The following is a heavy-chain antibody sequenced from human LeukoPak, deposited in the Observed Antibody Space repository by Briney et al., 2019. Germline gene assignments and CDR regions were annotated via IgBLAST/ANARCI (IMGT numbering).Heavy chain of an antibody. CDR3: AKESATYGDYSLDY. J-gene: IGHJ4*02. CDR2: MTYDGSNK. CDR1: GFTFSNYA. D-gene: IGHD4-17*01. V-gene: IGHV3-30*04. Sequence: GGSLRLSCAASGFTFSNYAMHWVRQAPGKGLEWVAVMTYDGSNKYYADSVKGRFTISRDNSKNTLYLQMNSLRAEDTAVYYCAKESATYGDYSLDYWGQGTLVTVSS.